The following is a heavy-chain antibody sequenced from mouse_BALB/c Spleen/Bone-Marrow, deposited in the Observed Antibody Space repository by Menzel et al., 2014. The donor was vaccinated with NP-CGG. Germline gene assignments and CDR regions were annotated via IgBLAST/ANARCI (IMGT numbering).Heavy chain of an antibody. CDR1: GFAFSSYG. CDR2: INSNGGST. D-gene: IGHD2-1*01. J-gene: IGHJ1*01. CDR3: ASPYGNWYFDV. Sequence: EVQLVESGGGLVQPGGSLKLSCAASGFAFSSYGMSWVRQTPDKRLELVATINSNGGSTYYPDSVKGRFTISRDNAKNTLYLEMSSLKSEETAKYYYASPYGNWYFDVWGAGTTVTVSS. V-gene: IGHV5-6-3*01.